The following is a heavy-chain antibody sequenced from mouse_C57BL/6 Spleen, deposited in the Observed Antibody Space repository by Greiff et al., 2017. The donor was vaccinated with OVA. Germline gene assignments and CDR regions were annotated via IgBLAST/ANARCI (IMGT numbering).Heavy chain of an antibody. D-gene: IGHD4-1*01. J-gene: IGHJ4*01. CDR3: ASAGTRNAMDY. CDR1: GYTFTSYW. V-gene: IGHV1-53*01. Sequence: QVQLQQSGPELVKPGASVKLSCKASGYTFTSYWMHWVKQRPGQGLEWIGNINPSNGGTNYNEKFKSKATLTVDKSSSTAYMQLSSLTSEDSAVYYCASAGTRNAMDYWGQGTSVTVSS. CDR2: INPSNGGT.